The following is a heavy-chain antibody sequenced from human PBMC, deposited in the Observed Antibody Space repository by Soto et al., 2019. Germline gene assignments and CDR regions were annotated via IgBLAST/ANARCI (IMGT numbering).Heavy chain of an antibody. V-gene: IGHV3-30*18. CDR1: GFTFSSYG. J-gene: IGHJ6*02. CDR2: ISYDGSNK. D-gene: IGHD2-2*01. Sequence: QVQLVESGGGVVQPGRSLRLSCAASGFTFSSYGMHWVRQAPGTGLEWVAVISYDGSNKCYADSVKGRFTISRDNSKNTLDLQMNSLRAEDTAVYYRAKGPAIVLVPAAMNYYYGMDVWGQGTTVTVSS. CDR3: AKGPAIVLVPAAMNYYYGMDV.